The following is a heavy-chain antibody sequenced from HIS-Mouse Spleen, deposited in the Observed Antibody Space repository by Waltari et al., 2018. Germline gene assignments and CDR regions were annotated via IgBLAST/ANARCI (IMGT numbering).Heavy chain of an antibody. CDR3: AREIPYSSSWYDWYFDL. D-gene: IGHD6-13*01. J-gene: IGHJ2*01. Sequence: QLQLQESAPGLVKPSETLSLTCTVSGGPISSSSYYWGWIRPPPGKGLEWIGGIYYSWSTFYNPSLKSRVTISVDTSKNQFSLKLSSVTAADTAVYYCAREIPYSSSWYDWYFDLWGRGTLVTVSS. V-gene: IGHV4-39*07. CDR1: GGPISSSSYY. CDR2: IYYSWST.